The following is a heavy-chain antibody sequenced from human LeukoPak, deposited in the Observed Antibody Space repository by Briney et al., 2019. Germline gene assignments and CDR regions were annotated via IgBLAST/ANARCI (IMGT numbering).Heavy chain of an antibody. CDR2: INSDGSST. D-gene: IGHD6-6*01. V-gene: IGHV3-74*01. J-gene: IGHJ3*02. CDR3: AKVGRFRSFAYDAFDI. Sequence: PGGSLRLSCAASGFTFSSYWMHWVRQAPGKGLVWVSRINSDGSSTSYADSVKGRFTISRDNSKNTLYLQMNSLRAEDTAVYYCAKVGRFRSFAYDAFDIWGQGTMVTVSS. CDR1: GFTFSSYW.